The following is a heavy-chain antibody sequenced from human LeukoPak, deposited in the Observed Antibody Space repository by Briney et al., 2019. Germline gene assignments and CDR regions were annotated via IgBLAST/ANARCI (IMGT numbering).Heavy chain of an antibody. CDR1: GGSISSYY. V-gene: IGHV4-59*01. J-gene: IGHJ2*01. CDR3: ARKNWGSGGYWYFDL. CDR2: IYYSGST. Sequence: SETLSLTCTVSGGSISSYYWSWIRQPPGKGLEWIGYIYYSGSTNYNPSPKSRVTISVDTSKNQFSLKLSSVTAADTAVYYCARKNWGSGGYWYFDLWGRGTLVTVSS. D-gene: IGHD7-27*01.